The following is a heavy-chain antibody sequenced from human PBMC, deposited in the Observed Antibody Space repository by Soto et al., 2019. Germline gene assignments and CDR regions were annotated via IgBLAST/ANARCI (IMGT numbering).Heavy chain of an antibody. CDR3: ARGTQYYFDASGFSTGPHFAFDL. Sequence: QMQLQESGSGLVKPSQTLSLTCGVSGDSISSGGSSWNWIRQPPGRGMEWLGYIYESGKSYYNPSLRSRATISVDRSNNQFSLKVTSVTAADTAVYYCARGTQYYFDASGFSTGPHFAFDLWGQGTMVTVSS. CDR2: IYESGKS. V-gene: IGHV4-30-2*01. D-gene: IGHD3-22*01. J-gene: IGHJ3*01. CDR1: GDSISSGGSS.